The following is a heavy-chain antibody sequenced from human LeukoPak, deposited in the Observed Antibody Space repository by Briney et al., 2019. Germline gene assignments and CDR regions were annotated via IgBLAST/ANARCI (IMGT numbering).Heavy chain of an antibody. Sequence: GGSLRLSCAASGCTVSSNYMSWVRQAPGKGLEWVSVIYSGGTTYYADSVKGRFTISRDNSKNTLYLQMNSLRAEDTAVYYCARLVEGADYFDYWGQGTLVTVSS. CDR1: GCTVSSNY. J-gene: IGHJ4*02. CDR3: ARLVEGADYFDY. CDR2: IYSGGTT. D-gene: IGHD1-26*01. V-gene: IGHV3-53*01.